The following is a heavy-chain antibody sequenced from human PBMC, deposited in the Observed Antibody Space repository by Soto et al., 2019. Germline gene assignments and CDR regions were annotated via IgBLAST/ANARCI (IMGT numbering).Heavy chain of an antibody. J-gene: IGHJ3*02. D-gene: IGHD3-16*02. CDR3: AKDRREDIWGSYRSGGDAFDI. V-gene: IGHV3-23*01. CDR2: ISRSGGAT. CDR1: GFTFSTYA. Sequence: GGSLRLSCAASGFTFSTYAMTWVRQAPGKGLEWVSVISRSGGATYYADSVKGRFTISRDNSKNTLYLQRNSLRADDTAVYYCAKDRREDIWGSYRSGGDAFDIWGQGTMVTVSS.